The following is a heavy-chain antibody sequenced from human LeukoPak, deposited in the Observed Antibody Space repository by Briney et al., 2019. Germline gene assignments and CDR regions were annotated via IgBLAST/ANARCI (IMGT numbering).Heavy chain of an antibody. J-gene: IGHJ4*02. CDR2: ISSSSSTI. CDR1: GFTFSSYS. V-gene: IGHV3-48*01. CDR3: AKSPRRDGYSISTYYFDY. Sequence: GGSLRLSCAASGFTFSSYSMNWVRQAPGKGLEWVSYISSSSSTIYYADSVKGRFTISRDNSKNTLYLQMNSLRAEDTAVYYCAKSPRRDGYSISTYYFDYWGQGTLVTVSS. D-gene: IGHD5-24*01.